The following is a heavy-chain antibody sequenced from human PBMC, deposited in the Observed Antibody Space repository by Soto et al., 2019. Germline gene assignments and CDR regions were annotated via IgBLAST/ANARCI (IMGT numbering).Heavy chain of an antibody. D-gene: IGHD4-4*01. CDR1: GDSFTSNW. Sequence: GESLKISCKGSGDSFTSNWIGWVRQMPVRGLEWMGIIYPGDSDTRYSPSFQGHVTITVDKSTSTAYMQWNTLKASDTAMYYCARYISNFRYYYYAMEVWGQGTTVTVSS. J-gene: IGHJ6*02. CDR2: IYPGDSDT. V-gene: IGHV5-51*01. CDR3: ARYISNFRYYYYAMEV.